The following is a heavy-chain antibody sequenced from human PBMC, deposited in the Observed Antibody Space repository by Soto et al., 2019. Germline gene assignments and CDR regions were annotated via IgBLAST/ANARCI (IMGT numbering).Heavy chain of an antibody. CDR3: GRAGVGQWHLTGDY. V-gene: IGHV3-33*01. CDR1: GFTFSNFG. Sequence: GGSLRLSCAASGFTFSNFGMHWVRQAPGKGLEWVAVKWYDGSSKYYADSVKGRFTISRDDSKKTLYLEMNSLRAEDSAVYYCGRAGVGQWHLTGDYWGQGTLVTVSS. D-gene: IGHD3-9*01. CDR2: KWYDGSSK. J-gene: IGHJ4*02.